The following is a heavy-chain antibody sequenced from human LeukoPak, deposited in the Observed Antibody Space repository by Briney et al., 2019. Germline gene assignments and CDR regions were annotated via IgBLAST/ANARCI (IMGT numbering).Heavy chain of an antibody. V-gene: IGHV3-30*04. J-gene: IGHJ4*02. CDR2: ISYDGSNK. CDR1: GFTFSSYA. D-gene: IGHD3-3*01. Sequence: PGGSLRLSCAASGFTFSSYAMHWVRQAPGKGLEWVAVISYDGSNKYYADSVKGRFIISRDNSKNTLYLQMNSLRAEDTAVYYCARVLFGVVIISGFDYWGQGTLVTVSS. CDR3: ARVLFGVVIISGFDY.